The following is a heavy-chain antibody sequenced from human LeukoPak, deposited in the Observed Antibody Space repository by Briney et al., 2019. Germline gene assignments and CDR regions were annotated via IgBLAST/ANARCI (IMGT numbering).Heavy chain of an antibody. Sequence: GGSLRLSCAASGFTVSSNYMSWVRQAPGKGLEWVSVIYSGGSTYYADSAKGRFTISRDNSKNTLYLQMNSLRAEDTAVYYCARDLRYSSSWQAFDYWGQGTLVTVSS. D-gene: IGHD6-13*01. CDR1: GFTVSSNY. J-gene: IGHJ4*02. CDR2: IYSGGST. CDR3: ARDLRYSSSWQAFDY. V-gene: IGHV3-53*01.